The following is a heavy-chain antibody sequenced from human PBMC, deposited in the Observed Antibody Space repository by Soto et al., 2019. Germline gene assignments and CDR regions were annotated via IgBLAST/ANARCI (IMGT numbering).Heavy chain of an antibody. CDR1: GFTFSSYS. CDR2: ISSSSSYI. CDR3: AREAFSSVTRIILPY. D-gene: IGHD4-17*01. V-gene: IGHV3-21*01. Sequence: GGSLRLSCAASGFTFSSYSMNWVRQAPGKGLEWVSSISSSSSYIYYADSVKGRFTISRDNAKNSLYLQMNSLRAEDTAVYYCAREAFSSVTRIILPYWGQGTLVTVSS. J-gene: IGHJ4*02.